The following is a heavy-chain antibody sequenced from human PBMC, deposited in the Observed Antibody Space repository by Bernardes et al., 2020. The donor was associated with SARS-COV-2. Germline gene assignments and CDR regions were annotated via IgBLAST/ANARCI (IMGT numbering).Heavy chain of an antibody. J-gene: IGHJ4*02. CDR1: GYTFTDYF. CDR2: INPNTGGT. D-gene: IGHD2-21*02. CDR3: ARTRTTISTTGIPVDY. V-gene: IGHV1-2*02. Sequence: SVKVSCKASGYTFTDYFLHWVRQAPGQRLEWMGWINPNTGGTNYVQKFQGRVTMTRDTSITTAYMELSWLGSDDTAIYYCARTRTTISTTGIPVDYWGQGTLVTVSS.